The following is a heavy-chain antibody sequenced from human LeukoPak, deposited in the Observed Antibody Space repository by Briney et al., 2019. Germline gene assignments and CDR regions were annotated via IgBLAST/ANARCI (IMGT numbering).Heavy chain of an antibody. D-gene: IGHD3-22*01. V-gene: IGHV1-69*13. Sequence: SVKVSCKASGGTFSSYAISWVRQAPGQGLEWMGGIIPIFGTANYAQKFQGRVTITADESTSTAYMELSSLRSEDTAVYYCAGYYYDSSGRDAFDIWGQGTMVTVSS. CDR1: GGTFSSYA. CDR2: IIPIFGTA. CDR3: AGYYYDSSGRDAFDI. J-gene: IGHJ3*02.